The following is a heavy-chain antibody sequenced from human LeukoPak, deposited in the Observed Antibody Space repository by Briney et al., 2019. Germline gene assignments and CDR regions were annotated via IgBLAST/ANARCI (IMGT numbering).Heavy chain of an antibody. CDR2: IWYDGSQK. CDR3: AKDTGHLILGDY. D-gene: IGHD7-27*01. Sequence: PGRSLKLSCAASGITFSTSGMHWVRQAPGKGLEWVAVIWYDGSQKYYADSVKGRFTISRDNSKDTLFLQMNSQTLEDTAVYYCAKDTGHLILGDYWGQGTLVIVSS. J-gene: IGHJ4*02. V-gene: IGHV3-33*06. CDR1: GITFSTSG.